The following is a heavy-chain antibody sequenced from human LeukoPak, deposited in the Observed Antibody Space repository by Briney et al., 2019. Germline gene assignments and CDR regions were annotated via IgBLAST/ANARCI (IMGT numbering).Heavy chain of an antibody. CDR1: GFTFSSYW. V-gene: IGHV3-7*01. J-gene: IGHJ5*02. Sequence: GSLRLSCAASGFTFSSYWMSWVRQAPGKGLEWVANIKQDGSEKYYVDSVKGRFTISRDNAKNSLYLQMNSLRAEDTAVYYCARAVRAARPISWFDPWGQGTLVTVSS. CDR2: IKQDGSEK. D-gene: IGHD6-6*01. CDR3: ARAVRAARPISWFDP.